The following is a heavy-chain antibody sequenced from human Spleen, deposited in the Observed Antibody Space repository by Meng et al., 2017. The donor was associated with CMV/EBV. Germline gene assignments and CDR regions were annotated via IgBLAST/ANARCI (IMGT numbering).Heavy chain of an antibody. CDR1: GFIFSSYS. V-gene: IGHV3-21*01. CDR2: ISGSSTYI. D-gene: IGHD2-2*02. J-gene: IGHJ6*02. CDR3: ARDRYIEDYYYGMDV. Sequence: GESLKISCAASGFIFSSYSMNWVRQAPGMGLEWVSSISGSSTYIYYADSVKGRFTISRDNAKNSLYLQMNSLRDEDTAVYYCARDRYIEDYYYGMDVWGQGTTVTVSS.